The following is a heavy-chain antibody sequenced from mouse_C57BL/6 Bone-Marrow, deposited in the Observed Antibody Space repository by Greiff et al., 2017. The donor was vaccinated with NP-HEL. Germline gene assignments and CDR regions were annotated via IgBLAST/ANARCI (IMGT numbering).Heavy chain of an antibody. CDR2: ILPGGGST. Sequence: VQLQQSGPELVRPGASVKISCKAPGYTFTSHWMQWVRQRPGQGLEWIGEILPGGGSTYYNEKVKVKATLTVDTSSSTAYMQLSSLTYEDSAVYFCARDYAMDYWGQGTSVTVSS. V-gene: IGHV1-56*01. J-gene: IGHJ4*01. CDR3: ARDYAMDY. CDR1: GYTFTSHW.